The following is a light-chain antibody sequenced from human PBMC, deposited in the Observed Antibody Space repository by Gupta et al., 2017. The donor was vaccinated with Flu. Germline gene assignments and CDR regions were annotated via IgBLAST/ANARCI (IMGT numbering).Light chain of an antibody. CDR3: QTWDINTPGLLV. CDR2: KDA. Sequence: SSGLTQAPSLSVSPGQTASIPCSGDELGRLYVSWYQQRPGQSPVLVIYKDAKRPLGIPERFSGSKSGNTATLTISGTQTVDEADYYCQTWDINTPGLLVFGPGTTVTVL. J-gene: IGLJ1*01. V-gene: IGLV3-1*01. CDR1: ELGRLY.